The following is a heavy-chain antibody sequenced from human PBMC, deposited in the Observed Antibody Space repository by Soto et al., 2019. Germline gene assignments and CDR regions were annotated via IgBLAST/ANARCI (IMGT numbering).Heavy chain of an antibody. CDR3: ARGCSGGSCYLDY. Sequence: QVQLVQSGAEVKKPGSSVKVSCKASGGTFSSYTISWVRQAPGQGLEWMGRIIPILGIANYAQKFQGRVTITADKSTSTAYMELSSLRSEETAVYYCARGCSGGSCYLDYWGQGTLVTVSS. CDR1: GGTFSSYT. CDR2: IIPILGIA. D-gene: IGHD2-15*01. J-gene: IGHJ4*02. V-gene: IGHV1-69*02.